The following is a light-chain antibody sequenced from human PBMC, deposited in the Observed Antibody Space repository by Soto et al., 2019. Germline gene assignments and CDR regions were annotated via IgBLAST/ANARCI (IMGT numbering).Light chain of an antibody. V-gene: IGLV1-40*01. Sequence: VLTQPPSVSGAPGQRVTISCTGSSSNIGAGYNVHWYQQLPGTAPKLLIYGDIDRPSGVPDRFSGSKSGTSASLAITGLQAEDEADYYCQSYDSSLRGVLFGGGTKLTVL. J-gene: IGLJ2*01. CDR2: GDI. CDR1: SSNIGAGYN. CDR3: QSYDSSLRGVL.